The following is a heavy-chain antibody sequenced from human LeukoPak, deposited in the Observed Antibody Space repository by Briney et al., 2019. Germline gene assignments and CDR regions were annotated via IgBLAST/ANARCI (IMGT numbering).Heavy chain of an antibody. CDR2: ITSSSDYI. J-gene: IGHJ6*03. CDR1: GFTFSSYS. Sequence: GGSLRLSCAASGFTFSSYSMNWVRQAPGKGLEWVSSITSSSDYIYYADSVKGRFTISRDNAKNLLYLQMNSLRAEDTAVYYCARDYPYSYYMNVWGNGTTVTVSS. D-gene: IGHD4-11*01. V-gene: IGHV3-21*01. CDR3: ARDYPYSYYMNV.